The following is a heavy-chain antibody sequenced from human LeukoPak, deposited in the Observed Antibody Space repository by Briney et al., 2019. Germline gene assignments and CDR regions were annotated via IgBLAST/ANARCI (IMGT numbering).Heavy chain of an antibody. V-gene: IGHV4-34*01. Sequence: PSETLSLTCAVYGGSFSGYYWSWIRQPPGKGLEWIGEINHSGSTNYNPSLKSLVTISVDTSKNQFPLKLSSVTAADTAVYYCARGGTDKLLWFGEFLSRAIDYWGQGTLVTVSS. D-gene: IGHD3-10*01. J-gene: IGHJ4*02. CDR1: GGSFSGYY. CDR2: INHSGST. CDR3: ARGGTDKLLWFGEFLSRAIDY.